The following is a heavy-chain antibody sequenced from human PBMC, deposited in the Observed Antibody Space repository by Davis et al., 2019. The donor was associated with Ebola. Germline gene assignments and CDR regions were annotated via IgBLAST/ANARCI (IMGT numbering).Heavy chain of an antibody. Sequence: GESLKLSCAASGFTFSSYGMHWVRQAPGKGLEWVAVIWYDGSNKYYADSVKGRFTISRDNSKNTLYLQMNSLRAEDTAVYYCARDQYRAGSFDIWGQGTMVTVSS. CDR2: IWYDGSNK. V-gene: IGHV3-33*01. CDR3: ARDQYRAGSFDI. D-gene: IGHD1-1*01. CDR1: GFTFSSYG. J-gene: IGHJ3*02.